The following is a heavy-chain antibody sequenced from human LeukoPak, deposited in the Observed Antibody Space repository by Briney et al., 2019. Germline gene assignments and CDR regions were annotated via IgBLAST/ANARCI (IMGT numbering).Heavy chain of an antibody. D-gene: IGHD4-17*01. V-gene: IGHV4-31*11. CDR2: IYYSGST. J-gene: IGHJ4*02. CDR1: GGSFSGHY. Sequence: KPSETLSLTCAVYGGSFSGHYWSWIRQHPGKGLEWIGYIYYSGSTYYNPSLKSRVTISVDTSKNQFSLKLSSVTAADTAVYYCARGGPYGDPRLHFDYWGQGTLVTVSS. CDR3: ARGGPYGDPRLHFDY.